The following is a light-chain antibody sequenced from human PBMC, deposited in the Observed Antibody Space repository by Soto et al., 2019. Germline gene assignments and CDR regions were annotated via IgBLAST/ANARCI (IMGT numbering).Light chain of an antibody. CDR1: QSISGTY. CDR2: GVS. CDR3: QQYANSPRT. J-gene: IGKJ1*01. V-gene: IGKV3-20*01. Sequence: EIVLTQSPGTLSLSPGERATLSCRASQSISGTYLAWYQQKPGQAPRLLIYGVSRRATGIPDRFSGSGSGTDFTLTISRLEPEDFAVYYCQQYANSPRTFGQGTKVEIK.